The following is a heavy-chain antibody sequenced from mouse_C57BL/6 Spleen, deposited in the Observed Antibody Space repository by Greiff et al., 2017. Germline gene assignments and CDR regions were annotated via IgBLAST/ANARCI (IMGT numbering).Heavy chain of an antibody. Sequence: DVQLQESVAELVRPGASVKLSCTASGFNIKNTYMHWVKQRPEQGLEWIGRIDPANGNTKYAPKFQGKATITADTSSNTAYLQLSSLTSEDPAIYYCARPTVVDGGAMDYWGQGTSVTVSS. CDR3: ARPTVVDGGAMDY. D-gene: IGHD1-1*01. CDR1: GFNIKNTY. J-gene: IGHJ4*01. V-gene: IGHV14-3*01. CDR2: IDPANGNT.